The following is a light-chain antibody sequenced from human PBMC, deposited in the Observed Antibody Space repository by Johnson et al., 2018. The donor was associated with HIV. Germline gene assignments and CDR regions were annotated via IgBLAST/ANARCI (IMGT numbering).Light chain of an antibody. CDR1: SSNIGNNY. CDR2: DNN. CDR3: GTWDSSLSAEV. V-gene: IGLV1-51*01. Sequence: QSVLTQPPSVSAAPGQKVTISCSGSSSNIGNNYVSWYQQLPGTAPKLLIYDNNKRPSGIPDRFSGSKSGTSATLGITGLPTGAEADYYCGTWDSSLSAEVFGTGTKVTVL. J-gene: IGLJ1*01.